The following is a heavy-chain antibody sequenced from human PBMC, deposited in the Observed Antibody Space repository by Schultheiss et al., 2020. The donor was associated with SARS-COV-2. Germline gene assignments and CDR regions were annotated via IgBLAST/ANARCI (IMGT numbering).Heavy chain of an antibody. D-gene: IGHD4-23*01. J-gene: IGHJ6*02. CDR3: ARDWTDYGGNYGMDV. V-gene: IGHV3-23*01. CDR1: GFTFSSYA. CDR2: ISGSGGST. Sequence: GESLKISCAASGFTFSSYAMSWVRQAPGKGLEWVSAISGSGGSTYYADSVKGRFTISRDNSKNTLYLQMNSLRAEDTAVYYCARDWTDYGGNYGMDVWGQGTTVTVSS.